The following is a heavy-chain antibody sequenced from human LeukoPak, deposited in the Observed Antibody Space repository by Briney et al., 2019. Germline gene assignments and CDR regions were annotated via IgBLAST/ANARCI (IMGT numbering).Heavy chain of an antibody. D-gene: IGHD3-10*01. CDR3: ARGPTYYYGSGPYYYYYMDV. CDR1: GFTFSSYS. CDR2: ISSSSSTI. V-gene: IGHV3-48*01. J-gene: IGHJ6*03. Sequence: PGGSLRLSCAASGFTFSSYSMNWVRQAPGKGLEWVSYISSSSSTIYYADSVKGRFTISRDNAKNSLYLQMNSLRAEDTAVYYCARGPTYYYGSGPYYYYYMDVWGRGTTVTVSS.